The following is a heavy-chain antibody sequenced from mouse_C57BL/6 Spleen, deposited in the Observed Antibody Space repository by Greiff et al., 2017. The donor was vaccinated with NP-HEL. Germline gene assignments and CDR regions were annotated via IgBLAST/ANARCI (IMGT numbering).Heavy chain of an antibody. Sequence: QVQLQQSGAELARPGASVKLSCKASGYTFTSYGISWVKQRTGQGLEWIGEIYPRSGNTYYNEKFKGKATLTADKSSSTAYMELRSLTSEDSAVYFCAREDYSRFAYWGQGTLVTVSA. J-gene: IGHJ3*01. D-gene: IGHD2-12*01. CDR3: AREDYSRFAY. CDR1: GYTFTSYG. CDR2: IYPRSGNT. V-gene: IGHV1-81*01.